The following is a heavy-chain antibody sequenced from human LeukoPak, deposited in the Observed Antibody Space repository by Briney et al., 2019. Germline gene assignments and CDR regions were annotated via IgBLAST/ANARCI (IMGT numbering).Heavy chain of an antibody. V-gene: IGHV3-53*05. CDR3: VKDPSGNYFYFDY. Sequence: TGGSLRLSCAASGFTVSSNYMSWVRQAPGKGLEWVSVIYSGGSTYYADSVKGRFTISRDNSKVTLYLQMTSLRPEDTAIYYCVKDPSGNYFYFDYWGQGTLVTVSS. CDR2: IYSGGST. D-gene: IGHD1-26*01. CDR1: GFTVSSNY. J-gene: IGHJ4*02.